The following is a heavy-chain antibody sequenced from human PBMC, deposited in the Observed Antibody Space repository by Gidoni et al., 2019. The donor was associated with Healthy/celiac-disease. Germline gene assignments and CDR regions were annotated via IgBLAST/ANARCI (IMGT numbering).Heavy chain of an antibody. Sequence: QVQLQQWGAGLLKPSETLSLTCAVYGGSFSGYYWSWIRQPPGKGLEWIGEINHSGSTNYNPSLKSRVTISVDTSKNQFSLKLSSVTAADTAVYYCARHSVVPAALDYWGQGTLVTVSS. CDR2: INHSGST. J-gene: IGHJ4*02. CDR3: ARHSVVPAALDY. CDR1: GGSFSGYY. V-gene: IGHV4-34*01. D-gene: IGHD2-2*01.